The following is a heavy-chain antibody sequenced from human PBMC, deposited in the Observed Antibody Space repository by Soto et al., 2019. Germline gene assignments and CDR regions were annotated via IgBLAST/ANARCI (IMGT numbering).Heavy chain of an antibody. Sequence: QVQLQQWGAGLLKPSETLSLTCAVYGGSFSGYYWSWIRQPPGKGLEWIGEINHSGSTNYNPSLKSRVTISVDTSKNQFSLKLSSVTAADTAVYYCARSKDYGGQDIWGQGTMVTVSS. CDR1: GGSFSGYY. CDR2: INHSGST. J-gene: IGHJ3*02. CDR3: ARSKDYGGQDI. D-gene: IGHD4-17*01. V-gene: IGHV4-34*01.